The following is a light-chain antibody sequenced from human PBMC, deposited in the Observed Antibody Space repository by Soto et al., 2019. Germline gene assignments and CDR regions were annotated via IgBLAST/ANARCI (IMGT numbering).Light chain of an antibody. Sequence: GDRVTITCRASQYISTYLNWYQQKPGKAPKLLIYDASSLESGVPSRFSGSGSGTEFTLTISSLQPDDFATYYCQQYNSYSWTFGQGTKVDIK. CDR2: DAS. J-gene: IGKJ1*01. CDR1: QYISTY. V-gene: IGKV1-5*01. CDR3: QQYNSYSWT.